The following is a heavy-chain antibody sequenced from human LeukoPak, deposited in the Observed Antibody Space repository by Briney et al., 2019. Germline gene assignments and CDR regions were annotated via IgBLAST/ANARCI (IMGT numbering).Heavy chain of an antibody. D-gene: IGHD4-11*01. V-gene: IGHV3-30*04. Sequence: GRSLRLSCAASGFTFSSYAMHWVRQAPGKGLEWVAVIPYDGSNKYYADSVKGRFTISRDNSKNTLYLQMNSLRAEDTAVYYCARDRRTLHGAADYWGQGTLVTVSS. J-gene: IGHJ4*02. CDR2: IPYDGSNK. CDR1: GFTFSSYA. CDR3: ARDRRTLHGAADY.